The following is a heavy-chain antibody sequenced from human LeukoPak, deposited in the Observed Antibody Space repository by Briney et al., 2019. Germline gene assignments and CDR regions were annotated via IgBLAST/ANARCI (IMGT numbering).Heavy chain of an antibody. CDR2: ISGSGGST. V-gene: IGHV3-23*01. Sequence: GGSLRLSCAASGFTFSSYAMSWVRQAPGKGLEWVSAISGSGGSTYYADSVKGRFTISRDNSKNTLYLQMNSLRAEDTAVYYCAKDLSGSYPQYYYYGMDVWGQGTTVTVSS. J-gene: IGHJ6*02. D-gene: IGHD1-26*01. CDR3: AKDLSGSYPQYYYYGMDV. CDR1: GFTFSSYA.